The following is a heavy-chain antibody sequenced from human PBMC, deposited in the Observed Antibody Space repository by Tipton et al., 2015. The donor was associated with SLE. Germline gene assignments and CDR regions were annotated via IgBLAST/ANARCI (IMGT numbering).Heavy chain of an antibody. V-gene: IGHV4-4*02. CDR3: ARLPSFWTGDYFDY. CDR2: IYHTENT. J-gene: IGHJ4*02. Sequence: TLSLTCVVSGGSISSSNWWTWVRQPPGKGLEWIGEIYHTENTNYNPSLKSRVTISADTSKNQFSLRLSSVTAADTAVYYCARLPSFWTGDYFDYWGQGSLVTVSS. CDR1: GGSISSSNW. D-gene: IGHD3/OR15-3a*01.